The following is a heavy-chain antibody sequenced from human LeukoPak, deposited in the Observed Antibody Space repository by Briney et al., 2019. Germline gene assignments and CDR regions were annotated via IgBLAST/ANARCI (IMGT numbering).Heavy chain of an antibody. V-gene: IGHV4-59*01. Sequence: SETLSLTCTVSGGSISSYYWSWIRQPPGKGLEWIGYIYYSGSTNYNPSLKSRVTISVDTSKSQFSLKLSSVTAADTAVYYCARFNTYYYGSGSYYFDYWGQGTLVTVSS. J-gene: IGHJ4*02. CDR1: GGSISSYY. CDR2: IYYSGST. CDR3: ARFNTYYYGSGSYYFDY. D-gene: IGHD3-10*01.